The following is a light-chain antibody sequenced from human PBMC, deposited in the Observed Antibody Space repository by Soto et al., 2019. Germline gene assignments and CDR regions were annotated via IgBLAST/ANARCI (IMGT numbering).Light chain of an antibody. CDR3: QQYHYWPYT. Sequence: EIVMTQSPATLSLSPGERATLSCRASQSVSSNLAWYQQKPGRAPRLFIYHTSTRATGIPDRFSGSGSGTEFTLTISSLQSEDFAIYYCQQYHYWPYTFGQGTRLEI. V-gene: IGKV3-15*01. CDR1: QSVSSN. CDR2: HTS. J-gene: IGKJ5*01.